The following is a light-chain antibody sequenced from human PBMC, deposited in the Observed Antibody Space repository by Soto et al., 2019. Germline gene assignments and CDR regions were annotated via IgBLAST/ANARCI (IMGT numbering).Light chain of an antibody. CDR3: QQYYNWPRT. CDR1: QNIYTN. Sequence: DIFMTQSPATLSVSLCEIATLSCGASQNIYTNLAGYQQEPGQAPRLLFYGASTRATGLPARFSGSGSGTEFTLTINSLQAEDSAVYYCQQYYNWPRTFGQGTRPEI. J-gene: IGKJ5*01. CDR2: GAS. V-gene: IGKV3-15*01.